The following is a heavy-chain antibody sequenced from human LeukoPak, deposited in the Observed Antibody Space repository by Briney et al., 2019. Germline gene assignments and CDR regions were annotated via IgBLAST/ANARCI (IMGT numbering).Heavy chain of an antibody. Sequence: GASVKVSCKASGGTFSSYAISWVRQAPGQGLEWMGGIIPIFGTANYAQKFQGRVTITADKSTSTACMELSSLRSEDAAVYYCARERAAAGTFGYWGQGTLVTVSS. CDR1: GGTFSSYA. D-gene: IGHD6-13*01. CDR3: ARERAAAGTFGY. J-gene: IGHJ4*02. V-gene: IGHV1-69*06. CDR2: IIPIFGTA.